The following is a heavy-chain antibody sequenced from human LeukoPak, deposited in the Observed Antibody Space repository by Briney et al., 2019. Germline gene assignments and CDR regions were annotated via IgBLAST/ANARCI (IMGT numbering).Heavy chain of an antibody. CDR1: GDSVSSNSAA. CDR2: TYYRSKWYN. Sequence: QTLSLTCAISGDSVSSNSAAWNCIRQSPSSGLECLGRTYYRSKWYNNYAVSVKSRIAINPDTSKSQFNLQLNSVTPEDTAVYYCAREGRGDVDFDYWGQGTLVTVSS. V-gene: IGHV6-1*01. J-gene: IGHJ4*02. CDR3: AREGRGDVDFDY. D-gene: IGHD3-10*02.